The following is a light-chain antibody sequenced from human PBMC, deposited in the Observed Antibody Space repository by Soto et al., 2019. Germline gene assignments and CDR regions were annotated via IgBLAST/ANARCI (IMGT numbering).Light chain of an antibody. CDR1: QSISSD. CDR3: QQYNNWPPWT. CDR2: GAY. J-gene: IGKJ1*01. V-gene: IGKV3-15*01. Sequence: EVVMTQSPATLSVSAGERATLSCRASQSISSDLAWYQQKPGQAPRLLIYGAYTRASDIPARFSGSGSGTEFTLTISSLQSEDFAVYYCQQYNNWPPWTCGQGTKVDIK.